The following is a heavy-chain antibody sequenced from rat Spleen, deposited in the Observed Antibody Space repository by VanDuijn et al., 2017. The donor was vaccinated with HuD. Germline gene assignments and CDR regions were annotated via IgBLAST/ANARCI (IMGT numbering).Heavy chain of an antibody. Sequence: QVQLKESGPGLVQPSQTLSLTCIVSGFSLTSYHVSWVRQPPGKGLEWMGVIWTGGRTAYNSLLKSRLSITRDISKSQVFLKMNSLQTEDTATYYCARANRDSYAHFDYWGQGVMVTVSS. CDR3: ARANRDSYAHFDY. J-gene: IGHJ2*01. CDR2: IWTGGRT. V-gene: IGHV2-43*01. D-gene: IGHD1-12*01. CDR1: GFSLTSYH.